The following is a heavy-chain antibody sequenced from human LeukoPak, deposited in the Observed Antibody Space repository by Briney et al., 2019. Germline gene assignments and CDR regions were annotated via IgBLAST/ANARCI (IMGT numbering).Heavy chain of an antibody. Sequence: SGGSLRLSCAASGFTFSGFVISWVRQAPGKGLEWVSAISGSGGSTYYADSVKGRFTISRDNSKNTLYLQMNSLRAEDTAVYYCTRDRVSSDSWGQGTLVIVSS. CDR3: TRDRVSSDS. CDR2: ISGSGGST. D-gene: IGHD3-16*02. J-gene: IGHJ4*02. V-gene: IGHV3-23*01. CDR1: GFTFSGFV.